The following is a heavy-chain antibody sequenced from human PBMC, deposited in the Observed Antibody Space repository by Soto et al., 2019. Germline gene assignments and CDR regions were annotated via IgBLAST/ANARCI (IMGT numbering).Heavy chain of an antibody. CDR2: IWYDGSNK. CDR3: ARGTVPMVRGVMGFDY. Sequence: QVQLVESGGGVVQPGRSLRLSCAASGFTFSSYGMHWVRQAPGKGLEWVAVIWYDGSNKYYADSVKGRFTISRDNSKNXLYLQMNSLRAEDTAVYYCARGTVPMVRGVMGFDYWGQGTLVTVSS. V-gene: IGHV3-33*01. D-gene: IGHD3-10*01. J-gene: IGHJ4*02. CDR1: GFTFSSYG.